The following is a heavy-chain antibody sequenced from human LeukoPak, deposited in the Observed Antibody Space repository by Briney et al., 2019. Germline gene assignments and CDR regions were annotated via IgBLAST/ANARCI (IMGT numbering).Heavy chain of an antibody. CDR3: AKTRIRFLEWLSLH. CDR2: IRYDGSNK. V-gene: IGHV3-30*02. CDR1: GFTFSTYG. D-gene: IGHD3-3*01. Sequence: GGSLRLSCAASGFTFSTYGMHWVRQAPGKGLEWVAFIRYDGSNKYYADSVKGRFTISRDNSKNTLYLQMNSLRAEDTAVYYCAKTRIRFLEWLSLHWGQGTLVTVSS. J-gene: IGHJ4*02.